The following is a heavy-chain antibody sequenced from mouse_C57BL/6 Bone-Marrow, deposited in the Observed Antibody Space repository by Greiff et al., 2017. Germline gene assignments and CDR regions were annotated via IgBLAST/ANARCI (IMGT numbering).Heavy chain of an antibody. Sequence: VQLQQSGAELARPGASVKLSCKASGYTFTRYGISWVKQRTGQGLEWIGEIYPRSGNTYYNEKFKGKATLTADKSSSTAYMELRSLTSEDSAVYFCARSGYGYLYYYAMDYWGQGTSVTGSS. CDR3: ARSGYGYLYYYAMDY. CDR2: IYPRSGNT. V-gene: IGHV1-81*01. CDR1: GYTFTRYG. D-gene: IGHD2-2*01. J-gene: IGHJ4*01.